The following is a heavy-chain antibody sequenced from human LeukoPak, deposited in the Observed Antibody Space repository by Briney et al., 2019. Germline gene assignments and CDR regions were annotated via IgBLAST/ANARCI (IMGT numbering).Heavy chain of an antibody. CDR2: ITPILGIA. CDR3: ALINQYYFDY. J-gene: IGHJ4*02. D-gene: IGHD2-8*01. Sequence: EASVKVSCKASGGTFSSYAISWVRQAPGQGLEWMGRITPILGIANYAQKFQGRVTITADKSTSTAYMELSSLRSEDTAVYYCALINQYYFDYWGQGTLVTVSS. V-gene: IGHV1-69*04. CDR1: GGTFSSYA.